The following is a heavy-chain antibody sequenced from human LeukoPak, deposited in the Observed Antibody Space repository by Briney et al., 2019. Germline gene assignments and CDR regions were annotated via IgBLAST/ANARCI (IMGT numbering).Heavy chain of an antibody. J-gene: IGHJ4*02. CDR2: IKENGNQK. V-gene: IGHV3-7*01. CDR1: GFTFSSYW. CDR3: AKSPAAGLYYFDY. D-gene: IGHD6-13*01. Sequence: GGSLRLSCAASGFTFSSYWMSWVRQAPGKGLEWVANIKENGNQKYYVDSVKGRFTIYRDNAKNSLYLQMNSLRAEDTAVYYCAKSPAAGLYYFDYWGQGTLVTVSS.